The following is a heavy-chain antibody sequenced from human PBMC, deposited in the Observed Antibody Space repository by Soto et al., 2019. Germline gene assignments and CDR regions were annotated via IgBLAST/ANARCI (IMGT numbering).Heavy chain of an antibody. Sequence: SVKVSCKASGGTFSSYRINWVRQAPGQALEWVGGIVPIYRTADYAQKFQGRVTITADESARTSYMELRSLKSQDTAVYYCVRDSGAKLSSSWGQGTLVTVSS. CDR3: VRDSGAKLSSS. J-gene: IGHJ4*02. D-gene: IGHD6-13*01. CDR2: IVPIYRTA. CDR1: GGTFSSYR. V-gene: IGHV1-69*13.